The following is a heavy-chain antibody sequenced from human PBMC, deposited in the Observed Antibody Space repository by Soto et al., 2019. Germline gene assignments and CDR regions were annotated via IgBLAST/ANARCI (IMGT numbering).Heavy chain of an antibody. V-gene: IGHV3-30-3*01. Sequence: GGSLRLSCAASGFTYSTYTMHWVRQAPGKGLEWVAVISYDGNNKFYADSVKGRFTVSRDNSKNTLYLQMNSLRAEDTAVYYCARADSGYPIDYWGQGTLVTVS. D-gene: IGHD5-12*01. J-gene: IGHJ4*02. CDR1: GFTYSTYT. CDR3: ARADSGYPIDY. CDR2: ISYDGNNK.